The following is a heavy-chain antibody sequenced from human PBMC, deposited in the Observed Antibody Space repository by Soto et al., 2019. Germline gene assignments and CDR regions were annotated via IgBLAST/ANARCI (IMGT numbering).Heavy chain of an antibody. D-gene: IGHD3-10*01. CDR2: IYYSGST. V-gene: IGHV4-59*08. J-gene: IGHJ5*02. CDR1: GGPISSYY. CDR3: ARMGEQTLWFGELLYSWFDP. Sequence: PSETLSLTCTVSGGPISSYYWSWLRQPPGKGLEWIGYIYYSGSTNYNPSLKSRVTISVDTSKNQFSLKLSSVTAADTAVYCCARMGEQTLWFGELLYSWFDPWGQGTLVTVS.